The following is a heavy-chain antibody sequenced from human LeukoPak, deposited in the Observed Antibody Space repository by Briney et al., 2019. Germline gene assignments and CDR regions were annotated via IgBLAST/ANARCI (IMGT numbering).Heavy chain of an antibody. J-gene: IGHJ6*02. V-gene: IGHV4-34*01. CDR1: GGSFSGYY. CDR3: ARGLGVAARPSYYGMDV. D-gene: IGHD6-6*01. Sequence: PSETLSLTCAVCGGSFSGYYWSWIRQPPGKGLEWIGEINHSGSTNYNPSLKSRVTISVDTSKNQFSLKLSSVTAADTAVYYCARGLGVAARPSYYGMDVWGQGTTVTVSS. CDR2: INHSGST.